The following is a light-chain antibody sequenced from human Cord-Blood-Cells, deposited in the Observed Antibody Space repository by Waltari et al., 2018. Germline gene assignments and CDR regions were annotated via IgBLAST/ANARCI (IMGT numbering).Light chain of an antibody. CDR1: QSVSSY. V-gene: IGKV3-11*01. Sequence: ATLSLSPGERATLSCRASQSVSSYLAWYQQKPGQAPRLLIYDASNRATGIPARFSGSGSGTDFTLTISSLEPEDFAVYYCQQRSNWPPLTFGGGTKVEIK. CDR2: DAS. CDR3: QQRSNWPPLT. J-gene: IGKJ4*01.